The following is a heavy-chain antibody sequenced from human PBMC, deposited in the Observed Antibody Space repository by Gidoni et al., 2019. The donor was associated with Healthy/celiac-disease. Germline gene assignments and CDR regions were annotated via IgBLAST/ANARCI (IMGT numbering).Heavy chain of an antibody. J-gene: IGHJ4*02. CDR1: GFTFSSYG. V-gene: IGHV3-30*18. Sequence: QVQLVESGGGVVQPGRSLSLSCAASGFTFSSYGMHWVRQAQGKGLGWVAVISYDGSNKYYADSVKGRFTISRDNSKNTLYLQMNSLRAEDTAVYYCAKGPEGYGDYVLLDYWGQGTLVTVSS. CDR3: AKGPEGYGDYVLLDY. CDR2: ISYDGSNK. D-gene: IGHD4-17*01.